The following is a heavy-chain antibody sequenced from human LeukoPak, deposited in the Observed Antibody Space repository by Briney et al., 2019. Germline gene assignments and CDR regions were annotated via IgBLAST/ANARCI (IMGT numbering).Heavy chain of an antibody. V-gene: IGHV3-21*01. J-gene: IGHJ3*02. Sequence: GGSLRPSCAASGFTFSSYSMNWVRQAPGKGLEWASSISSSSSYIYYADSVKGRFTISRDNAKNSLYLQMNSLRAEDTAVYYCATLAAAAGTVGAFDIWGQGTMVTVSS. CDR3: ATLAAAAGTVGAFDI. CDR1: GFTFSSYS. D-gene: IGHD6-13*01. CDR2: ISSSSSYI.